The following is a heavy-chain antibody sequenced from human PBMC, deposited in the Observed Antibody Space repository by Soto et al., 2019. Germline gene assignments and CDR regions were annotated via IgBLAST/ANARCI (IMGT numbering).Heavy chain of an antibody. J-gene: IGHJ4*02. D-gene: IGHD2-2*01. CDR2: ISAGGGST. CDR1: GFAFSTYA. CDR3: ARDGCSPTSCWVH. V-gene: IGHV3-23*01. Sequence: EVQLLESGGGLVQPGGSLRLSCAASGFAFSTYAMSWVRQAPGKGLEWVSAISAGGGSTYYADSVKGRFTISRDNSKNTLYLQMSRLTDEDTAVYYCARDGCSPTSCWVHWGQGTLVTVSS.